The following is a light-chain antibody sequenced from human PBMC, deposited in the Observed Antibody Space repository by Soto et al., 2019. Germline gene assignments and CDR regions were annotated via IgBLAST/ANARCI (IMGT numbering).Light chain of an antibody. CDR3: QQYGSSPMCS. CDR1: DSISSSY. CDR2: AAS. Sequence: ELVLTQSPGTLSLSPGERATLSCRASDSISSSYLAWYQQKPGQAPRLLIYAASSRATGTPDRFSGSGSGTDFTLTISRLEPEDVAVYYCQQYGSSPMCSFGQGTKLEIK. J-gene: IGKJ2*02. V-gene: IGKV3-20*01.